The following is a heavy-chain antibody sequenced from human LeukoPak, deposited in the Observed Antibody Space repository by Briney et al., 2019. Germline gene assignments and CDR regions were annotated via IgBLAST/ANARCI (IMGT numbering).Heavy chain of an antibody. V-gene: IGHV3-30*02. CDR3: AKGYCSGGSCYSLLS. CDR2: IRYDGSNK. Sequence: SGGSLRLSCAVSGFTFSSYGMHWVRQAPGKGLEWVAFIRYDGSNKYYADAVKGRFTISRDNSKNTLYLQMNSLRAEDTAVYYCAKGYCSGGSCYSLLSWGQGTLVTVSS. CDR1: GFTFSSYG. D-gene: IGHD2-15*01. J-gene: IGHJ5*02.